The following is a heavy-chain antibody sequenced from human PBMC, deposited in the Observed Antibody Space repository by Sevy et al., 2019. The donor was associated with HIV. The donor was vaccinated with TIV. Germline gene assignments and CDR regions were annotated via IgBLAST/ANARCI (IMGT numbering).Heavy chain of an antibody. D-gene: IGHD3-22*01. CDR1: AFTFSSYG. J-gene: IGHJ2*01. CDR3: ARALVGDYYDSYGYRCFDV. V-gene: IGHV3-33*01. CDR2: IWFDGRNK. Sequence: GSLRLSCAASAFTFSSYGMHWVRQAPGKGLEWVAGIWFDGRNKYYVDSVKGRFIISRDNSKNTLYLQMNNLRPEDTAVYYCARALVGDYYDSYGYRCFDVWGHGILVTVSS.